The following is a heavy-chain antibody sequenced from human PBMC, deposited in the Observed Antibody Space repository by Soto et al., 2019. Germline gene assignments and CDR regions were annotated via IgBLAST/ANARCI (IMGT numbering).Heavy chain of an antibody. D-gene: IGHD2-2*02. V-gene: IGHV3-23*01. CDR3: AKVIVVVPAAIFWFDP. CDR1: GFTFSSYA. Sequence: LRLSCAASGFTFSSYAMSWVRQAPGKGLEWVSAISGSGGSTYYADSVKGRFTISRDNSKNTLYLQMNSLRAEDTAVYYCAKVIVVVPAAIFWFDPWGQGTLVTVSS. CDR2: ISGSGGST. J-gene: IGHJ5*02.